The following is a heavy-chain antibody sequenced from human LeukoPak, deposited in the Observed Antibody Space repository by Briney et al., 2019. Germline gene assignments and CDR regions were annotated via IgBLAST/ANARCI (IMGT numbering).Heavy chain of an antibody. D-gene: IGHD5-18*01. CDR2: INSDGSST. J-gene: IGHJ4*02. V-gene: IGHV3-74*01. Sequence: PGGSLRLSCAASGFTFSGYWMHWVRQAPGKGLVWVSRINSDGSSTRYADSVKGRFTISRDNAKNTLYLQMNSLRAEDTAVYYCARDRGDTGTEFDYWGQGTLATVSS. CDR1: GFTFSGYW. CDR3: ARDRGDTGTEFDY.